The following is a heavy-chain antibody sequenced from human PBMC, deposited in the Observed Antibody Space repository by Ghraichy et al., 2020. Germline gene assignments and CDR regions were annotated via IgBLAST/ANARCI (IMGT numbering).Heavy chain of an antibody. CDR3: ARGEFGLVD. D-gene: IGHD3/OR15-3a*01. CDR1: GFSLTDSW. J-gene: IGHJ4*02. V-gene: IGHV3-74*01. CDR2: LSPAANII. Sequence: ETLSLTCAASGFSLTDSWMYWVRQVPGKGLVWVSHLSPAANIINYVESVRGRFTISRDTAKNTLFLQMDSLRVDDTAIYYCARGEFGLVDWGRGTLVTV.